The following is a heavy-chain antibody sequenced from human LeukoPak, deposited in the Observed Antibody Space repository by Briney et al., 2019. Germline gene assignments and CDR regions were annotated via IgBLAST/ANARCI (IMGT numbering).Heavy chain of an antibody. V-gene: IGHV3-7*03. CDR3: ARAGAIAARPGY. CDR2: IKQDGSEK. CDR1: GFTFSNRG. D-gene: IGHD6-6*01. Sequence: GGSLRLSCAGSGFTFSNRGMSWVRQAPGKGLEWVANIKQDGSEKYYVDSVKGRFTISRDNAKNSLYLQMNSLRAEDTAVYYCARAGAIAARPGYWGQGTLVTVSS. J-gene: IGHJ4*02.